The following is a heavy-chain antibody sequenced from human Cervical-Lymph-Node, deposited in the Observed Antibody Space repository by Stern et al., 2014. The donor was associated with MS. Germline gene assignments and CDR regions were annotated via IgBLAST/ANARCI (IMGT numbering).Heavy chain of an antibody. CDR2: IIAYNCNA. J-gene: IGHJ3*02. D-gene: IGHD2-21*01. CDR3: ARGLLGGENAFDI. V-gene: IGHV1-18*01. Sequence: QVQLVQSGAEVKKPGASVKVSCKASGYTFTSYGISCVRQAPGQGLEWMGWIIAYNCNANYAQKLHARVTMTTTTSANTAYMELRSLSTDDTAVYYCARGLLGGENAFDIWGQGTMVTVSS. CDR1: GYTFTSYG.